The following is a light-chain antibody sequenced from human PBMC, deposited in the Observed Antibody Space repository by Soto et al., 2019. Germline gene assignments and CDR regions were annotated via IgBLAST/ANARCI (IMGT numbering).Light chain of an antibody. CDR2: GAS. V-gene: IGKV3-20*01. CDR3: QQYGNSLYT. Sequence: EIVLTQSPGTLSLSPGERATLSCRASQSVSSIYTAWYQQKPGQAPSLLIYGASIRATGIPDRFSGSGSGTDFTLTISRLEPEDFAMYFCQQYGNSLYTFGQGTKVDIK. J-gene: IGKJ2*01. CDR1: QSVSSIY.